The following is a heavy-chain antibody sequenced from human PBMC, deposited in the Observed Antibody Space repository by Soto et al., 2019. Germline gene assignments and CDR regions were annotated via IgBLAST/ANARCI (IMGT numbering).Heavy chain of an antibody. CDR1: GDSISNYY. V-gene: IGHV4-59*12. CDR2: IYNSGST. Sequence: SETLSLTCTVSGDSISNYYCNWIRQPPGKGLEWIGQIYNSGSTYYNPSLKSRVTISVDTSKNQFSLKLSSVTAADTAVYYCASCKVVTAILYWGQGTLVTVSS. J-gene: IGHJ4*02. D-gene: IGHD2-21*02. CDR3: ASCKVVTAILY.